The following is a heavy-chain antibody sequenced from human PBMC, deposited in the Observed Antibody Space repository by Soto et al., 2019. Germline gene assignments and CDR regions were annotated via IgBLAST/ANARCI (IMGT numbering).Heavy chain of an antibody. CDR1: VGSVSSGSYY. CDR2: IFYTGST. Sequence: SETLSLTCTVSVGSVSSGSYYWSWIRQPPGKGLEWIGYIFYTGSTNYNPSLKSRVTISVDTSKNQFSLNLSSVTAADTAVYYCARNPGYYYDSTGYHFDYWGQGTLVTVS. CDR3: ARNPGYYYDSTGYHFDY. J-gene: IGHJ4*02. D-gene: IGHD3-22*01. V-gene: IGHV4-61*01.